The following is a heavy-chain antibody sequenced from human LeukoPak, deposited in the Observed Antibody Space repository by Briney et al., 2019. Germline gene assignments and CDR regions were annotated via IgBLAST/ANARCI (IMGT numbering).Heavy chain of an antibody. CDR3: IRRMGAGSYYNGLDV. V-gene: IGHV3-73*01. CDR1: GFIFSDSD. D-gene: IGHD1-26*01. Sequence: GGSLRLSCAASGFIFSDSDIHWVRQASGKGLEWVGRIRSKANTYATELAASVNGRFTISREDSKNAAYLQMNSLKTEDTAVYYCIRRMGAGSYYNGLDVWGQGTTVTVSS. CDR2: IRSKANTYAT. J-gene: IGHJ6*02.